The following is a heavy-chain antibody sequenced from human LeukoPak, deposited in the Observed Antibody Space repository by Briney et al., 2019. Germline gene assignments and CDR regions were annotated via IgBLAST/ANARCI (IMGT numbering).Heavy chain of an antibody. D-gene: IGHD2-15*01. J-gene: IGHJ6*03. V-gene: IGHV3-48*01. CDR2: ISSSSSII. CDR3: ARFRGYCSGGSCYYEYYYYYMDV. CDR1: GFTFSSYS. Sequence: GGSLRLSCAASGFTFSSYSMGWVRQAPGKGLECVSYISSSSSIIYYADSVKGRFTISRDTAKNSLYLQMNSLRAEDTAVYFCARFRGYCSGGSCYYEYYYYYMDVWGKGTTVTVSS.